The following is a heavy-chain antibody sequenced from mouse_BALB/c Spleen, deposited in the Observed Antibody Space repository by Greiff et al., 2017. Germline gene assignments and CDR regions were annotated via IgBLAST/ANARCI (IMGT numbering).Heavy chain of an antibody. Sequence: EVQGVESGGGLVQPGGSRKLSCAASGFTFSSFGMHWVRQAPEKGLEWVAYISSGSSTIYYADTVKGRFTISRDNPKNTLFLQMTSLRSEDTAMYYCARSRYGYDCAMDYWGQGTSVTVSS. CDR1: GFTFSSFG. CDR3: ARSRYGYDCAMDY. D-gene: IGHD2-2*01. CDR2: ISSGSSTI. V-gene: IGHV5-17*02. J-gene: IGHJ4*01.